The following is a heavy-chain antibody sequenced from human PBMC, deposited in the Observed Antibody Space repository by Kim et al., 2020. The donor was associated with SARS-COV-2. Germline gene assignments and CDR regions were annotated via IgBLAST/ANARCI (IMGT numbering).Heavy chain of an antibody. J-gene: IGHJ5*02. V-gene: IGHV4-34*01. D-gene: IGHD2-15*01. Sequence: PSLKSRVTISVDTSKNQFSLKLSSVTAADTAVYYCARGSIVVVKYRWFDPWGQGTLVTVSS. CDR3: ARGSIVVVKYRWFDP.